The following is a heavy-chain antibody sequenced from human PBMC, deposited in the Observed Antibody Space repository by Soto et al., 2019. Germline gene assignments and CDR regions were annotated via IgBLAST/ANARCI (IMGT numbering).Heavy chain of an antibody. J-gene: IGHJ4*02. D-gene: IGHD3-16*02. CDR1: GYTFSNYG. V-gene: IGHV1-18*01. Sequence: QLQLVQSGVEVKTPGASVKVSCKASGYTFSNYGFTWVRQAPGQGLEWMGWISAYNGRADYAEKFQGRVSMTTDTSTTTGYMELRSLRSDDTAVYYCARLVVSHLYYFDHWGQGTLVTVSS. CDR2: ISAYNGRA. CDR3: ARLVVSHLYYFDH.